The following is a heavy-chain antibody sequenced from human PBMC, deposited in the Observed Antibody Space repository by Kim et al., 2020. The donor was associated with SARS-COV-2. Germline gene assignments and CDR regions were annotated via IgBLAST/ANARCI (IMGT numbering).Heavy chain of an antibody. Sequence: ASVKVSCKSSGYTFTTYGISWVRQAPGQGPEWMGWINGKNGSTKSAQKFQGRVTMTTDTSTSAAYMELWSLTSDDTAVYYCARDYCSSTSCDPGGYYY. J-gene: IGHJ6*01. CDR3: ARDYCSSTSCDPGGYYY. V-gene: IGHV1-18*01. D-gene: IGHD2-2*01. CDR1: GYTFTTYG. CDR2: INGKNGST.